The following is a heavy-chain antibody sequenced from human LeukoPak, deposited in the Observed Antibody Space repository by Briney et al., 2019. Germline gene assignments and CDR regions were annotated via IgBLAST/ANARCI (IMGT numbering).Heavy chain of an antibody. Sequence: ASVKVSCKASGYTFTGYYMHWVRQAPGQGLEWMGWISPNSGNTGYAQKFQGRVTMTRNTSISTAYMELSSLRSEDTAVYYCARDYGFGEFSFDPWGQGTLVTVSS. J-gene: IGHJ5*02. V-gene: IGHV1-8*02. D-gene: IGHD3-10*01. CDR2: ISPNSGNT. CDR1: GYTFTGYY. CDR3: ARDYGFGEFSFDP.